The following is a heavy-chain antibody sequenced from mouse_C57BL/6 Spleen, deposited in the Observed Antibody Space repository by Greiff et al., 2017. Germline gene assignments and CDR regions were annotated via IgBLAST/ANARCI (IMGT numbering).Heavy chain of an antibody. CDR3: ASGSSYGAMDY. D-gene: IGHD1-1*01. Sequence: VQLQQPGAELVQPGASVKLSCKASGYTFTSYWMQWVKQRPGQGLEWIGEIDPSDSYTNYNQKFKGKATLTVDTSSSTAYMQLSSLTSEDSAVYYCASGSSYGAMDYWGQGTSVTVSS. J-gene: IGHJ4*01. CDR1: GYTFTSYW. CDR2: IDPSDSYT. V-gene: IGHV1-50*01.